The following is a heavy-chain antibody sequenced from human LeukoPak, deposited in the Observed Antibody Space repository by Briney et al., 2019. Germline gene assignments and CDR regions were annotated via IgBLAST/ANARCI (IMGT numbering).Heavy chain of an antibody. V-gene: IGHV4-34*01. CDR3: ARVYVYYYDSSAFFDP. Sequence: SETLSLTCAVYGGSFSGYYWSWIRQPPGKGLEWIGEINHSGSTNYNPSLKSRVTISVDTSKNQFSLKLSSVTAADTAVYYCARVYVYYYDSSAFFDPWGQGTPVTVSS. J-gene: IGHJ5*02. CDR2: INHSGST. CDR1: GGSFSGYY. D-gene: IGHD3-22*01.